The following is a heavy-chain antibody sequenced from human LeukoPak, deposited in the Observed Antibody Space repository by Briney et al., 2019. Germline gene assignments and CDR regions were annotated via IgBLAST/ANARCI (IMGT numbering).Heavy chain of an antibody. CDR3: ARDFSAAAPDY. D-gene: IGHD6-13*01. CDR1: GFTFSNYG. J-gene: IGHJ4*02. CDR2: IRYDGNNK. Sequence: GGSLRLSCGASGFTFSNYGMLWVRQAPGKGLEWVAFIRYDGNNKLYADSMKGRFTISRDNSKNTLYLHINSLRAEDTALYYCARDFSAAAPDYWGQGTLVTVSS. V-gene: IGHV3-30*02.